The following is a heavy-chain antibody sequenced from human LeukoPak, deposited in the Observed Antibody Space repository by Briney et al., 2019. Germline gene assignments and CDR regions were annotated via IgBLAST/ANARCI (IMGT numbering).Heavy chain of an antibody. D-gene: IGHD2-15*01. V-gene: IGHV3-15*01. Sequence: GGSLRLSCAASGFTFSNAWMSWVRQAPGKGLEWVGRIKSKTDGGTTDYAAPVKGRFTISRDDSKNTLYLQMNSLKTEDTAVYYCTTKPPYCSGGSCYSVWGQGTLVTVSS. CDR2: IKSKTDGGTT. CDR3: TTKPPYCSGGSCYSV. J-gene: IGHJ4*02. CDR1: GFTFSNAW.